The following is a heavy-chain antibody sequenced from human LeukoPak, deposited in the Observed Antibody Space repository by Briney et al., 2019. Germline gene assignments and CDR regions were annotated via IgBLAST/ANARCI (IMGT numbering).Heavy chain of an antibody. V-gene: IGHV3-23*01. Sequence: PGGSLRLSCAASGFAFSSYAMSWVRQAPGKGLEWVSAISGSGGSTYYADSVKGRFTISRDNSKNTLYLQMNSLRAEDTAVYYCAKAPDIVVVTVSDYWGQGTLVTVSS. CDR3: AKAPDIVVVTVSDY. D-gene: IGHD2-2*01. CDR1: GFAFSSYA. J-gene: IGHJ4*02. CDR2: ISGSGGST.